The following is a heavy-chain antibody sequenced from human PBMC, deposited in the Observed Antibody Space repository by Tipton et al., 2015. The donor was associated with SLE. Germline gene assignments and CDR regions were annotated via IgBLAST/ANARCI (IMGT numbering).Heavy chain of an antibody. CDR3: ARISWGDYYMDV. V-gene: IGHV3-13*04. CDR2: IGSTGET. CDR1: GFTFTSYD. D-gene: IGHD7-27*01. J-gene: IGHJ6*03. Sequence: SLRLSCAASGFTFTSYDMHWARQSTEKGLEWVSAIGSTGETKYTGSVKGRFTISRENAKNSVHLQMNSLRAGDTAVYYCARISWGDYYMDVWGKGTTVTVSS.